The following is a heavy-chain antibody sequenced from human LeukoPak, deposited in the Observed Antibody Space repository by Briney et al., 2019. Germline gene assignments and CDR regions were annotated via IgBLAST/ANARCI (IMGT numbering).Heavy chain of an antibody. CDR1: GGTFSSYA. D-gene: IGHD6-13*01. CDR3: ARDRSSSWSDYYYGMDV. J-gene: IGHJ6*02. Sequence: SVKVSCTASGGTFSSYAISWVRQAPGQGLEWMGRIIPILGIANYAQKFQGRVTITADKSTSTAYMELSSLRSEDTAVYYCARDRSSSWSDYYYGMDVWGQGTTVTVSS. V-gene: IGHV1-69*04. CDR2: IIPILGIA.